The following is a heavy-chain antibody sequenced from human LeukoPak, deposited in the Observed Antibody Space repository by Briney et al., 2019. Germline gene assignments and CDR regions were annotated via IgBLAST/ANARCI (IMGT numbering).Heavy chain of an antibody. CDR1: GFTVSSNY. J-gene: IGHJ5*02. D-gene: IGHD6-19*01. CDR3: ARDKGLAGTGWFDP. V-gene: IGHV3-53*01. Sequence: PGGSLRLSCAASGFTVSSNYMSWVRQAPGKGLEWVSVIYSGGSTYYADSVKGRFTISRDNSKNTLYLQMNSLRAEDTAVYYCARDKGLAGTGWFDPWGQGTLVTVSS. CDR2: IYSGGST.